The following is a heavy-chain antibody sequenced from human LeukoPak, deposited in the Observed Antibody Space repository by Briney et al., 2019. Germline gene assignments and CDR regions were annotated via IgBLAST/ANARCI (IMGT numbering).Heavy chain of an antibody. V-gene: IGHV4-59*01. CDR3: ARGTSGWPYYFDY. CDR2: IYYSGST. Sequence: PSETLSLTCTVSGGSISSYYWSWIRQPPGKRLEWIGYIYYSGSTHYNPSLKGRITVSVDTSKNQFSLKLSSVTAADTAVYYCARGTSGWPYYFDYWGQGTLVTVPS. D-gene: IGHD6-19*01. CDR1: GGSISSYY. J-gene: IGHJ4*02.